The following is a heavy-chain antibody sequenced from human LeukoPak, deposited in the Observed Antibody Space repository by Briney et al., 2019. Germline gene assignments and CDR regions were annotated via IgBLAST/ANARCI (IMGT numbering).Heavy chain of an antibody. CDR2: ISPDGSQT. J-gene: IGHJ4*02. V-gene: IGHV3-74*01. CDR3: VRSLRSADF. CDR1: GFSLSNYW. Sequence: PGGSLRLSCAASGFSLSNYWMHWVRQAPGKGLMWVSQISPDGSQTFYADSVKGRFTISRDNAKNTLFLQMDCLRAEDTALYYCVRSLRSADFWGQGTLVTVSS.